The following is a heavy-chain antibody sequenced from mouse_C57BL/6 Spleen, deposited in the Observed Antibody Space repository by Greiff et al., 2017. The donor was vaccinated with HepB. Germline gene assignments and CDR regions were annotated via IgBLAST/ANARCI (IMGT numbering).Heavy chain of an antibody. V-gene: IGHV1-80*01. J-gene: IGHJ4*01. CDR1: GYAFSSYW. CDR3: ARSDYSSSHAMDY. CDR2: IYPGDGDT. D-gene: IGHD1-1*01. Sequence: QVQLKESGAELVKPGASVKISCKASGYAFSSYWMNWVKQRPGKGLEWIGQIYPGDGDTNYNGKFKGKATLTADKSSSTAYMQLSSLTSEDSAVYFCARSDYSSSHAMDYWGQGTSVTVSS.